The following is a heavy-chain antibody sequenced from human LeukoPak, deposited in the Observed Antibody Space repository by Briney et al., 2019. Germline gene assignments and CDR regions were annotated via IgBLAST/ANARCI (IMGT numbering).Heavy chain of an antibody. Sequence: GGSLRLSCAASGFTFSSYAMSWVRQAPGKGLEWVSAISGSGGSTYYADSVKGRFTISRDNSKNTLYLQMNSLRAEDTVVYYCAKALEYSYGWYYFDYWGQGTLVTVSS. CDR1: GFTFSSYA. J-gene: IGHJ4*02. V-gene: IGHV3-23*01. CDR3: AKALEYSYGWYYFDY. CDR2: ISGSGGST. D-gene: IGHD5-18*01.